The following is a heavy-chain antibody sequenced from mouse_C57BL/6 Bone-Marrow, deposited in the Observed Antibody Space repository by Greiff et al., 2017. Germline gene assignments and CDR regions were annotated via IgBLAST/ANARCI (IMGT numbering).Heavy chain of an antibody. CDR1: GYAFSSSW. CDR2: IYPGDGDP. Sequence: VTLQESGPELVKPGASVKISCKASGYAFSSSWMNWVKQRPGKGLEWIGRIYPGDGDPNYNGKFKGKATLTADKSSSPAYMQLSSLTSEDSEVYFCARDYYYCHFDYWGQGTTLTVTS. CDR3: ARDYYYCHFDY. J-gene: IGHJ2*01. D-gene: IGHD1-1*01. V-gene: IGHV1-82*01.